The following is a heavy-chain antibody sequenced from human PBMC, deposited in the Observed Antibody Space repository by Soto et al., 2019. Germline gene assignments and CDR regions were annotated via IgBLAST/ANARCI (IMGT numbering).Heavy chain of an antibody. J-gene: IGHJ4*02. Sequence: GGSLRLSCAASGFTFSSYAMSWVRQAPGKGLEWVSAISGSGGSTYYADSVKGRFTISRDNSKNTLYLQMNSLRAEDTAVYYCAKYSKRGYSYGYFDYWGQGTLVTVSS. CDR2: ISGSGGST. CDR1: GFTFSSYA. V-gene: IGHV3-23*01. CDR3: AKYSKRGYSYGYFDY. D-gene: IGHD5-18*01.